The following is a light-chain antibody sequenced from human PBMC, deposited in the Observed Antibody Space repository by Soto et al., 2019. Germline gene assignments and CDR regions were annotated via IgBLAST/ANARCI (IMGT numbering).Light chain of an antibody. V-gene: IGKV1-5*03. CDR2: KAS. Sequence: IPLTPSPSTLSATVGDRVTITCRASQSISSWLAWYQQKPGKAPNLLIYKASSLEGGVPSRFSGSGSGTEFTLTISSLQPEDFATYYCLQHNSYPRTFGQGTKVDNK. CDR3: LQHNSYPRT. CDR1: QSISSW. J-gene: IGKJ1*01.